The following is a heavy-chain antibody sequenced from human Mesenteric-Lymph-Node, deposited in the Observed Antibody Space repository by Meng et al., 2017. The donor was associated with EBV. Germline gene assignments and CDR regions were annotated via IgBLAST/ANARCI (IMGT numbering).Heavy chain of an antibody. Sequence: PRHRRWGHGLGKPSGPLPLTCSSSGGSPSSNDYYWGWIRQPPGKGLDWIGYFYYTGSTYYNPSLKSRVTISVDTSKNQFSLKLSSVTAADTAVYFCARSISSGYSSWFDPWGQGTLVTVSS. J-gene: IGHJ5*02. V-gene: IGHV4-39*07. CDR3: ARSISSGYSSWFDP. CDR2: FYYTGST. D-gene: IGHD3-22*01. CDR1: GGSPSSNDYY.